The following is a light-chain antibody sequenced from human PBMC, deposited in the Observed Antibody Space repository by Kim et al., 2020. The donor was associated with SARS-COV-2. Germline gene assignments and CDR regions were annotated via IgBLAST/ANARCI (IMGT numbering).Light chain of an antibody. CDR2: GAS. Sequence: SVSPGERAPLPCRASQSVSSNLAWYQQKPGQAPRLLIYGASTRATGIPARFSGSGSGTEFTLTISSLQSEDFAVYYCQQYNNWSYTFGQGTKLEI. CDR1: QSVSSN. CDR3: QQYNNWSYT. J-gene: IGKJ2*01. V-gene: IGKV3-15*01.